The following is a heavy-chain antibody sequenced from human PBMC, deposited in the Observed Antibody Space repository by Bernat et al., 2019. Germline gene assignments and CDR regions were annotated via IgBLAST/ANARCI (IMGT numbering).Heavy chain of an antibody. J-gene: IGHJ4*02. D-gene: IGHD6-19*01. Sequence: EVQLLESGGGLVQPGGSLRLSCAASGFTFSSYDMIWVRQAPGKGLEWVSGISGGGDRTYDADSVKGRFTISRDNAKNSLYLQMNSLRAEDTAVYYCARGQYSSGWYRPNHAFDYWGQGTLVTVSS. CDR1: GFTFSSYD. V-gene: IGHV3-23*01. CDR2: ISGGGDRT. CDR3: ARGQYSSGWYRPNHAFDY.